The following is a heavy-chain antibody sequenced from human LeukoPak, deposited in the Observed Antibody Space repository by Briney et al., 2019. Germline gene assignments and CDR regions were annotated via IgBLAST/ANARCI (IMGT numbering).Heavy chain of an antibody. Sequence: GGSLRLSCTASGFPFIEYSMNWVRQVPGKGLEWIAYIGIDSGNTKYADSVRGRFTISADKTKNSPYLQMNSLRVDDTAVYYCARDHNYAFDNWGQGTLVSVAS. CDR3: ARDHNYAFDN. V-gene: IGHV3-48*01. J-gene: IGHJ4*02. CDR2: IGIDSGNT. D-gene: IGHD1-1*01. CDR1: GFPFIEYS.